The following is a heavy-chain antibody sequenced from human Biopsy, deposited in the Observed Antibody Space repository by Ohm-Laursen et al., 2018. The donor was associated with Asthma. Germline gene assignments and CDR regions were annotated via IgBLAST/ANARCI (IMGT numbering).Heavy chain of an antibody. CDR1: GGTFSSNS. Sequence: SSVKVSCKSSGGTFSSNSINWVRQAPGQEPEWMGRIIPIFGPTNYAQKFQGRVTISADDSTSTAYMELSSLSSEDTAVHYCARGYSGSDRIVYYYSGLEVWGQGTTVTVSS. J-gene: IGHJ6*02. D-gene: IGHD5-12*01. CDR3: ARGYSGSDRIVYYYSGLEV. CDR2: IIPIFGPT. V-gene: IGHV1-69*15.